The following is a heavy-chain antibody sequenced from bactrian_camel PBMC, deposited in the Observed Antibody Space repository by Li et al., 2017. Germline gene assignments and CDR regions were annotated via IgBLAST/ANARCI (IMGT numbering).Heavy chain of an antibody. CDR1: DDIYSSSC. V-gene: IGHV3S53*01. CDR3: AATRQCSDAEWTY. J-gene: IGHJ4*01. CDR2: VDHRAT. D-gene: IGHD1*01. Sequence: VQLVESGGGSVKAGGFLRLSCATRDDIYSSSCMGWFRQAPGKEREGVATVDHRATDYTDAVRGRFTISKDSTRTTLILQMNNLRPDDTAMYYWAATRQCSDAEWTYWGQGTQVTVS.